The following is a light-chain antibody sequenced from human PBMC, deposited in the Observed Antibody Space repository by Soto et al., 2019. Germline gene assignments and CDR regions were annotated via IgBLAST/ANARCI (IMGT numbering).Light chain of an antibody. CDR3: QQHGGSPWT. CDR1: RNIANDY. Sequence: EVALTQSPGTLSLSPGASATLSCRASRNIANDYLTWYQQKPGQSPRVLIYDASTRATGIPDRFSGSGSGTDFTLTISRLEPEDSAVYYCQQHGGSPWTFGQGTKVDIK. V-gene: IGKV3-20*01. CDR2: DAS. J-gene: IGKJ1*01.